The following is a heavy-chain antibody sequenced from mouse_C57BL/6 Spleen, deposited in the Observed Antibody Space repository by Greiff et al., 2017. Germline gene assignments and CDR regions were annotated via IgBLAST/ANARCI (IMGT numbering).Heavy chain of an antibody. D-gene: IGHD1-1*01. CDR2: ISGGGGNT. Sequence: EVMLVESGGGLVKPGGSLKLSCAASGFTFSSYTMSWVRQTPEKRLEWVATISGGGGNTYYPDSGKGLFTISRDNAKNTLYLQLGRLRSEDTALYYCARHQNYYGSSYVGYYAMDYWGQGTSVTVSS. J-gene: IGHJ4*01. V-gene: IGHV5-9*01. CDR3: ARHQNYYGSSYVGYYAMDY. CDR1: GFTFSSYT.